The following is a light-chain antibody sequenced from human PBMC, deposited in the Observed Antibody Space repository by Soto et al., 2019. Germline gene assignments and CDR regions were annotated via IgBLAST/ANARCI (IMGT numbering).Light chain of an antibody. Sequence: QSALTQPRSVSGSPGQSVTIPCIGSSSDVGAYNFVSWYQQHPGKAPKLMISDVSKRPSGVPDRFSGSKSGNTASLTISGLQAEDEADYYCCSYAGNYIFVFGTGTKLTVL. CDR3: CSYAGNYIFV. CDR2: DVS. J-gene: IGLJ1*01. V-gene: IGLV2-11*01. CDR1: SSDVGAYNF.